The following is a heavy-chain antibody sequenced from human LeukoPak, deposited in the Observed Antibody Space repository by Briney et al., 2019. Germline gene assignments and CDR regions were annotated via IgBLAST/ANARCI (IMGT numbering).Heavy chain of an antibody. V-gene: IGHV4-59*08. CDR1: GGSISSYY. Sequence: SETLSLTCTVSGGSISSYYWGWIRQPPGKGLEWIGYIYYSGSTNYNPSLKSRVTISVDTSKNQFSLKLSSVTAADTAVYYCARHDGPRVYSEFDPWGQGTLVTVSS. CDR3: ARHDGPRVYSEFDP. CDR2: IYYSGST. J-gene: IGHJ5*02. D-gene: IGHD6-13*01.